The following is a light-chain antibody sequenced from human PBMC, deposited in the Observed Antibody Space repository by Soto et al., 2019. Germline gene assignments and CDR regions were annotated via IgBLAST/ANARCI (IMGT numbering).Light chain of an antibody. Sequence: QSALTQPASVSGSPGQSITISCTGTSSDVGGYNYVSWYQQHPGKAPKLMIYDVSSRPSGVSFRFSGSKSGNTASLTIFGLQAEDEADYYCSSYTSSNTRYVFGTGTKVTVL. CDR1: SSDVGGYNY. CDR3: SSYTSSNTRYV. J-gene: IGLJ1*01. CDR2: DVS. V-gene: IGLV2-14*01.